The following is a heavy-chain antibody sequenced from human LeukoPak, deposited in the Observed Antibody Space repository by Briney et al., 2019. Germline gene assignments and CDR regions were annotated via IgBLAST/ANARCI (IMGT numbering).Heavy chain of an antibody. Sequence: GGSLRLSCAASGFTLSDYWMNWVRQVPGKGPVWVSHISPDGKNIAYADSVKGRFTISRDSAKNTLYLQMNSLRVEDTAVYYCVRDGGGTTPYDCWGQGCLVTVSS. D-gene: IGHD1-7*01. CDR2: ISPDGKNI. CDR3: VRDGGGTTPYDC. V-gene: IGHV3-74*01. CDR1: GFTLSDYW. J-gene: IGHJ4*02.